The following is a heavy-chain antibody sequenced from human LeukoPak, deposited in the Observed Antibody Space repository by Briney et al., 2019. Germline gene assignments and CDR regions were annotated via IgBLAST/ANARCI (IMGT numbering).Heavy chain of an antibody. CDR3: ATTDYYDSRVNDAFDI. D-gene: IGHD3-22*01. CDR2: ISGSGGST. Sequence: PGGSLRLSCAASGFTFSSYGMSWVRQAPGKGLEWVSAISGSGGSTYYADSVRGRFTISRDNSKNTLYLQMNSLRAEDTAVYYCATTDYYDSRVNDAFDIWGQGTMVTVSS. CDR1: GFTFSSYG. V-gene: IGHV3-23*01. J-gene: IGHJ3*02.